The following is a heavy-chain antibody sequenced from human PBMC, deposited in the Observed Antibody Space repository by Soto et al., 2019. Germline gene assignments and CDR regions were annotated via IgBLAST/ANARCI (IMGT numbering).Heavy chain of an antibody. Sequence: GGSLRLSCTGSGFTFGDFAMTWVRQAPGKGLEWVAFIRTKAYGGTTEYAASVKGRFTISRDDSKSIAYLRMNSLKTEDTAVYHCTRTEYYYDSGSYYPFDYWGQGTLVTVSS. J-gene: IGHJ4*02. CDR1: GFTFGDFA. CDR3: TRTEYYYDSGSYYPFDY. D-gene: IGHD3-10*01. V-gene: IGHV3-49*04. CDR2: IRTKAYGGTT.